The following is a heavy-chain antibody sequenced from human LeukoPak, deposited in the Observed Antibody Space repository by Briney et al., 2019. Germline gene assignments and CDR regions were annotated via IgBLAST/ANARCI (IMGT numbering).Heavy chain of an antibody. CDR3: TRSGYYGSGSHGDY. D-gene: IGHD3-10*01. Sequence: GGSLRLSCAASGFTVDNYAMHWVRQAPGKGLEWVSGISWNSNNIGYADSVKGRFTISRDNAKNSLYLQMNSLRPEDTALYYCTRSGYYGSGSHGDYWGQGTLVTVSS. CDR2: ISWNSNNI. V-gene: IGHV3-9*01. CDR1: GFTVDNYA. J-gene: IGHJ4*02.